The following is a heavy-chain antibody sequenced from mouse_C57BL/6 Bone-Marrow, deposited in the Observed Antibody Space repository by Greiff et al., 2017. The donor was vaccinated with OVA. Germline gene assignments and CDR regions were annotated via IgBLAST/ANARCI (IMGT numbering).Heavy chain of an antibody. V-gene: IGHV1-61*01. Sequence: QVQLQQPGAELVRPGSSVKLSCKASGYTFTSYWMDWVKQRPGQGLEWIGNIYPSDSETNYNQKFKDKATLTVDKSSSTAYMQLSSLTSEDSAVYYCARTNTMVTTEAWFAYWGQGTLVTVSA. CDR2: IYPSDSET. D-gene: IGHD2-2*01. J-gene: IGHJ3*01. CDR1: GYTFTSYW. CDR3: ARTNTMVTTEAWFAY.